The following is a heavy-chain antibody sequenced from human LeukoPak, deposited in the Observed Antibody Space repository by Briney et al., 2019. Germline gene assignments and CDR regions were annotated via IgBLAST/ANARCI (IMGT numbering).Heavy chain of an antibody. CDR3: ARDANPTLTSIAARPADY. Sequence: GGSLRLSCAASGFTFSSYSMNWVRQAPGKGLEWVSSISSSSSYIYYADSVKGRFTISRDNAKNSLYLQMNSLRAEDTAVYYCARDANPTLTSIAARPADYWGQGTLVTVSS. CDR1: GFTFSSYS. D-gene: IGHD6-6*01. CDR2: ISSSSSYI. J-gene: IGHJ4*02. V-gene: IGHV3-21*03.